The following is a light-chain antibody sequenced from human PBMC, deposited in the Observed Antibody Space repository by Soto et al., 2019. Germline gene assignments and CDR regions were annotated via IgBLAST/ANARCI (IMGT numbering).Light chain of an antibody. J-gene: IGLJ1*01. Sequence: QSALTQPASVSAYPGQSITISCTRTSSDVGAYNYDSWYQQYPGEAPKVIIYDVSHRPAGVSNRFSGSKSGNTASLTISGLQTQDEADYYCSSYTSATTYVFGTGNKTTVL. CDR2: DVS. V-gene: IGLV2-14*01. CDR3: SSYTSATTYV. CDR1: SSDVGAYNY.